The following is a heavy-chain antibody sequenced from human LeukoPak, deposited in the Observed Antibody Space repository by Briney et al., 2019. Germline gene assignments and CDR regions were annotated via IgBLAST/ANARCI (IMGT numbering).Heavy chain of an antibody. Sequence: TLSLTCAVSGGSISSGGYSWSWIRQPPGKGLEWIGYIYHSGSTYYNPSRKSRVTISVDRSKNQFSLTLSSVTAADTAVYYCARGSKRGYSGDLDYWGQGTLVTVSS. V-gene: IGHV4-30-2*01. CDR1: GGSISSGGYS. CDR3: ARGSKRGYSGDLDY. D-gene: IGHD5-12*01. J-gene: IGHJ4*02. CDR2: IYHSGST.